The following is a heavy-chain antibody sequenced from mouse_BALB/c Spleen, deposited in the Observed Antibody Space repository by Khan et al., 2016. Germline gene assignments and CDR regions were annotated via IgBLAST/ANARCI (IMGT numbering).Heavy chain of an antibody. Sequence: VQLQQSGADLVKPGASVKLSCTATDFSIKDTYMHWVKQRPEQGLEWIGRIDPAHGNTKYDPKFQGKATITADTSSNTAYLQLSSLTSEDTAVYYCAMRGPIYDYGSSYGYWGQGTTLTVSS. D-gene: IGHD1-1*01. CDR3: AMRGPIYDYGSSYGY. CDR1: DFSIKDTY. V-gene: IGHV14-3*02. CDR2: IDPAHGNT. J-gene: IGHJ2*01.